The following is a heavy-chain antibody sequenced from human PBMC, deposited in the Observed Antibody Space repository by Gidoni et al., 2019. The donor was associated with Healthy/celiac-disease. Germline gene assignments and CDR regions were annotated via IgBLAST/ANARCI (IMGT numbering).Heavy chain of an antibody. V-gene: IGHV1-69*01. CDR3: ARAPDDILTGYPRSWFDP. J-gene: IGHJ5*02. D-gene: IGHD3-9*01. CDR1: GGTFSSYA. CDR2: IIPIFGTA. Sequence: QVQLVQSGAEVKKPGSSVKVSCKASGGTFSSYAISWVRQAPGQGLEWMGGIIPIFGTANYAQKFQGRVTITADESTSTAYMELSSLRSEDTAVYYCARAPDDILTGYPRSWFDPWGQGTLVTVSS.